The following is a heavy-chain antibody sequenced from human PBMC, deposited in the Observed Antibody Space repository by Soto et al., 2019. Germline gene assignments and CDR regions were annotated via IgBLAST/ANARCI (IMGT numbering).Heavy chain of an antibody. D-gene: IGHD3-10*01. Sequence: GGSLRLSCAASGFTFSSYSMNWVRQAPGKGLEWVSSISSSSSYIYYADSVKGRFTISRDNAKNSLYLQMNSLRAEDTAVYYCARDLGSGSYYNPYFDYWGQGTLVTVSS. CDR2: ISSSSSYI. J-gene: IGHJ4*02. CDR1: GFTFSSYS. CDR3: ARDLGSGSYYNPYFDY. V-gene: IGHV3-21*01.